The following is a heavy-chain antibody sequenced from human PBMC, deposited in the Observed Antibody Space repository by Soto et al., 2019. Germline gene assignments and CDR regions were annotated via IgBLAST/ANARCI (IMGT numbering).Heavy chain of an antibody. Sequence: PGESLKISCKGSGYYFTNYWIGWVRQMPGEGLEWVAIIYPGDSDTRYSPSFQGQVTISTDKSISTAYLLWSSLKASDTAMYYCARVRSPYNFDYWGQGTLVTV. CDR3: ARVRSPYNFDY. CDR1: GYYFTNYW. J-gene: IGHJ4*02. D-gene: IGHD3-10*01. V-gene: IGHV5-51*01. CDR2: IYPGDSDT.